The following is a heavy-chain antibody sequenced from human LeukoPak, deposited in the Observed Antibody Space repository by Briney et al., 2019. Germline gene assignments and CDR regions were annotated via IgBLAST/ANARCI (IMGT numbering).Heavy chain of an antibody. CDR3: AISITIFGVVQPFDY. J-gene: IGHJ4*02. CDR2: IYYSGST. CDR1: GGSISSSSYY. Sequence: PSETLSLTCTVSGGSISSSSYYWGWIRQPPGMGLVWIGSIYYSGSTYYNPSLRSRVTIAVDTTKNQFTLKLTSVTAADTAVYYRAISITIFGVVQPFDYWGQGTLVTVSS. V-gene: IGHV4-39*01. D-gene: IGHD3-3*01.